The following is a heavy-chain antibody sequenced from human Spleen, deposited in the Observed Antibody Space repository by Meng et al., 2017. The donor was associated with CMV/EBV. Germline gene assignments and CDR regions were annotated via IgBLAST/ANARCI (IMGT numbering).Heavy chain of an antibody. CDR1: GDSVSSATYY. CDR3: ARSVYAIEDYFDY. J-gene: IGHJ4*02. V-gene: IGHV4-61*01. D-gene: IGHD2-8*01. CDR2: IYYSGST. Sequence: GSLRLSCTVSGDSVSSATYYWTWIRQPPGKGLEWIGYIYYSGSTNYNPSLKSRDTISVDTSKNQFSLKLSSVTAADTAVYYCARSVYAIEDYFDYWGQGTLVTVSS.